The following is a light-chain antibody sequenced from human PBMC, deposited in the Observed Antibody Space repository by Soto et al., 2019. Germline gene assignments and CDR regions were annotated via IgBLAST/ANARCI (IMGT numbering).Light chain of an antibody. Sequence: DIQMTQSPSSVSASVGDRVTITCRASQGISGWLAWYQHKPGKAPKLLIYAASTLETGVPSRFSGGRSGTDFTLTINNLPPEDFATYYCQQATISQLTFGGGTTVEIK. CDR1: QGISGW. CDR3: QQATISQLT. CDR2: AAS. V-gene: IGKV1-12*01. J-gene: IGKJ4*01.